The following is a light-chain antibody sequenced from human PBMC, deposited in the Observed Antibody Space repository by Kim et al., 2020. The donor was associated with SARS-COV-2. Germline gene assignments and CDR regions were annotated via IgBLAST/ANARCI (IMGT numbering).Light chain of an antibody. J-gene: IGLJ3*02. V-gene: IGLV1-44*01. Sequence: ELTQPPSASGTPGQRVTISCSGSSSNIGSKTVNWYQQLPGTAPKLLIYNSNQRPSGVPDRFSGSKSGTSASLAISGLQSEDEADYYCAAWNDSLNGWVFGGGTQLTVL. CDR1: SSNIGSKT. CDR3: AAWNDSLNGWV. CDR2: NSN.